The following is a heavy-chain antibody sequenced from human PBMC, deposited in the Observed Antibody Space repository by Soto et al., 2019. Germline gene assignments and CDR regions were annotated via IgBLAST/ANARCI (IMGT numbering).Heavy chain of an antibody. CDR3: ARSPDYYDSGSTPHSDY. D-gene: IGHD3-10*01. J-gene: IGHJ4*02. V-gene: IGHV1-18*01. CDR1: GGTFSSYT. Sequence: ASVKVSCKASGGTFSSYTISWVRQAPGQGLEWMGWINAYNGHTNYPQKFRGRVIMTTDTSTSTAYMELSSLRSDDTAVYYCARSPDYYDSGSTPHSDYWGQGNQVTVS. CDR2: INAYNGHT.